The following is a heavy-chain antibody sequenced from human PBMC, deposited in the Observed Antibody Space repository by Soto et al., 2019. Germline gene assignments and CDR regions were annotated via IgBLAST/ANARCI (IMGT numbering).Heavy chain of an antibody. CDR1: AASITSSY. Sequence: QMQLQESGPGLVKPSETLSLTCTVSAASITSSYWSWIRQSPGKGLEWIAYVYHTGATNYNPSLKSRVTISLDTSKSQFSLNLTSLTTADTAVYFCARGGNRYSNVASGVGGFDYWGQGSLVTVSS. V-gene: IGHV4-59*01. CDR3: ARGGNRYSNVASGVGGFDY. D-gene: IGHD5-12*01. CDR2: VYHTGAT. J-gene: IGHJ4*02.